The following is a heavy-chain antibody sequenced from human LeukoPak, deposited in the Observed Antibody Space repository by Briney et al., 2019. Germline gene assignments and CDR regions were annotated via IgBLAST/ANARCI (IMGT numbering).Heavy chain of an antibody. CDR1: GFTFGSYW. J-gene: IGHJ4*02. CDR3: ARDQARMVRGVIYGYFDY. CDR2: IKQDGSEK. V-gene: IGHV3-7*01. Sequence: PGGSLRLSCAASGFTFGSYWMSWVLQAPGKGLEWVANIKQDGSEKYYVDSVKGRFTISRDNAKNSLYLQMDSLRAEDTAVYYCARDQARMVRGVIYGYFDYSGQGTLVTVSS. D-gene: IGHD3-10*01.